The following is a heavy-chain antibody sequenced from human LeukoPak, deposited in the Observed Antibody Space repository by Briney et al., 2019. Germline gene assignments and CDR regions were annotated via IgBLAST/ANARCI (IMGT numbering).Heavy chain of an antibody. CDR3: VRDGSIAVAGIDY. J-gene: IGHJ4*02. CDR1: GFTFSSYG. Sequence: GGSLRLSCAASGFTFSSYGMHWVRQAPGKGLEWVAVIWYDGSNKYYADSVKGRFTISRDNSKNTLYLQMNSLRAEDTAVYYCVRDGSIAVAGIDYWGQGTLVTVSS. V-gene: IGHV3-33*01. CDR2: IWYDGSNK. D-gene: IGHD6-19*01.